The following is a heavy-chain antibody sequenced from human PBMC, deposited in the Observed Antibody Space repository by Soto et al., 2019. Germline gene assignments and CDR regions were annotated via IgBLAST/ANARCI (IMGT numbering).Heavy chain of an antibody. D-gene: IGHD3-10*01. CDR2: IYYSGST. V-gene: IGHV4-31*03. J-gene: IGHJ5*02. CDR1: GGSISSGGYY. Sequence: QVQLQESGPGLVKPSQTLSLTCTVSGGSISSGGYYWSWIRQHPGKGLEWIGYIYYSGSTYYNPSLKSRVTISVDTSKNQFSLKLSSVTAADTAVYYCARDRYYYGSGSSNWFDPWGQGTLVTVSS. CDR3: ARDRYYYGSGSSNWFDP.